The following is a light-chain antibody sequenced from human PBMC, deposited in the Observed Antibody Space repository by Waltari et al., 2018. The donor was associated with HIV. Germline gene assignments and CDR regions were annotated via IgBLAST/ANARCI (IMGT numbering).Light chain of an antibody. CDR3: QQYGGSPET. CDR2: EAS. V-gene: IGKV3-20*01. Sequence: EIVFTQSQGTLSLSPGEGVTLSCRSSQSVSSNLLAWYQQKPGQAPRLLIYEASRRATDIPARFKGSGSGTNFTLTIDRLEPEDFAVYYCQQYGGSPETFGQGTKVEIK. J-gene: IGKJ1*01. CDR1: QSVSSNL.